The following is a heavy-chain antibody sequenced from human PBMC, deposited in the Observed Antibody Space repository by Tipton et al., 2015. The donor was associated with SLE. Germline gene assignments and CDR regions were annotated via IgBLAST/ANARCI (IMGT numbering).Heavy chain of an antibody. CDR2: ITRSSTYI. CDR1: GFTFSNNW. Sequence: SLRLSCAVSGFTFSNNWMAWVRQAPGKGLEWVSSITRSSTYIYYADSVKGRFTISRDNAKNSLYLQMNSLRAEDTAVYYCARDQEQWPYWYFDLWGRGTLVTVSS. V-gene: IGHV3-21*01. J-gene: IGHJ2*01. CDR3: ARDQEQWPYWYFDL. D-gene: IGHD6-19*01.